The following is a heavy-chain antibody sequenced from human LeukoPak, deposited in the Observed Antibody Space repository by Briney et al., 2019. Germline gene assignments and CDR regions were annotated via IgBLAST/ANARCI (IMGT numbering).Heavy chain of an antibody. D-gene: IGHD6-13*01. CDR2: INPNSGGT. V-gene: IGHV1-2*02. Sequence: ASVKVSCKASGYTFTGYYMHWVRQAPGQGLEWMGWINPNSGGTSYAQNFQGRVTITMDTSISTAYMELSALRSDDTPEHNCARESSSSWYDSWGQGTLVTVSP. CDR1: GYTFTGYY. J-gene: IGHJ5*01. CDR3: ARESSSSWYDS.